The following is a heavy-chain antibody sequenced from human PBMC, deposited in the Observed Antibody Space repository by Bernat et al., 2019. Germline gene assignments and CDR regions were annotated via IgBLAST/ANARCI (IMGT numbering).Heavy chain of an antibody. V-gene: IGHV4-59*01. J-gene: IGHJ6*02. CDR1: GGSISSYY. CDR2: IYYSGST. CDR3: ARDDLNYGEWIEYGMDV. Sequence: QVQLQESGPGLVKPSETLSLTCTVSGGSISSYYWSWIRQPPGKGLEWIGYIYYSGSTNYNPSLKSRVTISVDTSKNQFSLKLSSVTAAETAVYYCARDDLNYGEWIEYGMDVWGQGTTVTVSS. D-gene: IGHD3-16*01.